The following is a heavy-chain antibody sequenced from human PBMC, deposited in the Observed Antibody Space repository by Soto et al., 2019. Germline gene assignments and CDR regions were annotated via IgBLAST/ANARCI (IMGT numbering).Heavy chain of an antibody. CDR2: ISYDGSNK. J-gene: IGHJ6*03. CDR3: ARDKSRSIWGSYWYYYYMDV. V-gene: IGHV3-30*03. Sequence: GGSLRLSCAASGFTFSSYGMHWVRQAPGKGLEWVAVISYDGSNKYYADSVKGRFTISRDNSKNTLYLQMNSLRAEDTAVYYCARDKSRSIWGSYWYYYYMDVWGKGTTVTVSS. CDR1: GFTFSSYG. D-gene: IGHD3-16*01.